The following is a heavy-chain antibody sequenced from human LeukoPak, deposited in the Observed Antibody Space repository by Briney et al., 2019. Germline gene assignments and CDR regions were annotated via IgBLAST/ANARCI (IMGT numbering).Heavy chain of an antibody. CDR1: GFTFSSYG. Sequence: GGSLRLSCAASGFTFSSYGMHWVRQAPGKGLEWVAVIPYDGSNKYYADSVKGRFTISRDNSKNTLYLQMNSLRAEDTAVYYCAKTGIAAAAIDYWGQGTLVTVSS. CDR2: IPYDGSNK. CDR3: AKTGIAAAAIDY. V-gene: IGHV3-30*18. D-gene: IGHD6-13*01. J-gene: IGHJ4*02.